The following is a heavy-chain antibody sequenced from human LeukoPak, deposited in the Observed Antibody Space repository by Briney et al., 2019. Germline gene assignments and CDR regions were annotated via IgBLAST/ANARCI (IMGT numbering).Heavy chain of an antibody. CDR3: ARGSGLRYFDWFLPFDY. CDR2: INPNSGGT. V-gene: IGHV1-2*02. D-gene: IGHD3-9*01. J-gene: IGHJ4*02. Sequence: GASVKVSCKASGYTFTGYYMHWVRQAPGQGLEWMGWINPNSGGTNYAQKFQGRVTMTRDTSISTAYMELSRLRSDDTAVYYCARGSGLRYFDWFLPFDYWGQGTLVTVSS. CDR1: GYTFTGYY.